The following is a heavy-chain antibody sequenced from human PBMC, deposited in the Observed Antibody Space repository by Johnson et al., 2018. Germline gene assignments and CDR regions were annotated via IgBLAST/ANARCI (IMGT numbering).Heavy chain of an antibody. Sequence: QVQLVQSGGGVVQPGRSLRLSCAASGFTFSNAWMNWVRLAPGKGLEWVAVMSADGGNKYYADFVKVRFTISRDNSKNTLYLQMNSRSTEDTAVYYCAKDNRGLQPKGDARDIWGQGTMVTVSS. CDR1: GFTFSNAW. J-gene: IGHJ3*02. V-gene: IGHV3-30*18. D-gene: IGHD5-24*01. CDR3: AKDNRGLQPKGDARDI. CDR2: MSADGGNK.